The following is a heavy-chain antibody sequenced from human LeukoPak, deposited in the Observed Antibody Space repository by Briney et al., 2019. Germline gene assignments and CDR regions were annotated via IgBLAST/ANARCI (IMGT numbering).Heavy chain of an antibody. D-gene: IGHD2-15*01. CDR1: GDSFSYFY. CDR3: ARDVPIVVVVAATTYNWFDP. Sequence: SETLSLTCTVSGDSFSYFYWSWIRQPPGKGLEWIGYIYNSGSTNYNPSLKSRVTISLDTSKNQFSLKLSSVTAADTAVYYCARDVPIVVVVAATTYNWFDPWGQGTLVTVSS. V-gene: IGHV4-59*01. J-gene: IGHJ5*02. CDR2: IYNSGST.